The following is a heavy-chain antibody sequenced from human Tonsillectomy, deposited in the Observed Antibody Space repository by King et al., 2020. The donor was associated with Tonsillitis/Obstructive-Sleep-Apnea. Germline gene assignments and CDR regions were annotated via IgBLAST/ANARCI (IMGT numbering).Heavy chain of an antibody. D-gene: IGHD2-8*02. CDR2: ISYDGSNK. Sequence: QLVQSGGGVVQPGSSLRLSCATSGFTFSGYAMHWVRQAPGKGLEWVAVISYDGSNKHSADSLKGRITISRDNSKNTLYLQMNSLRVEDTAVYYCAKDDGYRSTVSLPGPCYYYGMDVWGQGTTVTVS. V-gene: IGHV3-30*04. CDR1: GFTFSGYA. CDR3: AKDDGYRSTVSLPGPCYYYGMDV. J-gene: IGHJ6*02.